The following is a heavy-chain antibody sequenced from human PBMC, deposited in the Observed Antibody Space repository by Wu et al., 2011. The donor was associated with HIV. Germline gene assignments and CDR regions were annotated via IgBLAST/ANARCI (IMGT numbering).Heavy chain of an antibody. D-gene: IGHD3-9*01. V-gene: IGHV1-69*05. J-gene: IGHJ3*02. Sequence: QVQLVQSGAEVKKPGASVKVSCKASGGTFSSYTINWMRQAPGQGLEWMGGIISMFGTANYAQKFQGRVTLTRNTSINTAYMELSSLRSEDTAVYYCAREGFDWLLSGLRGFDIWGQGTMVTVSS. CDR1: GGTFSSYT. CDR3: AREGFDWLLSGLRGFDI. CDR2: IISMFGTA.